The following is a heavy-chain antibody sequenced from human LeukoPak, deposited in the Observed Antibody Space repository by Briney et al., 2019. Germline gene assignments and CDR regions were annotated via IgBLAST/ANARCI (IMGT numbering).Heavy chain of an antibody. J-gene: IGHJ4*02. CDR3: ARRRDSGSLQHFDY. V-gene: IGHV3-11*01. D-gene: IGHD1-26*01. CDR2: ISSSGTTI. CDR1: GFTFSDYY. Sequence: MPGGSLRLSCAASGFTFSDYYMSWIRQAPGKGLEWVSYISSSGTTIYYADSVKGRFTISRDNAKNSLCLQMNSLRAEDTAVYYCARRRDSGSLQHFDYWGQGTLVTVSS.